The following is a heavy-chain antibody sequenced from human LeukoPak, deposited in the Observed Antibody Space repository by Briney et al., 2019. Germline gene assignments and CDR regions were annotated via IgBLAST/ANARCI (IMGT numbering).Heavy chain of an antibody. CDR2: INAGNGNT. CDR1: GGTFSSYA. CDR3: AREGISDDYGDWYNWFDP. D-gene: IGHD4-17*01. V-gene: IGHV1-3*01. J-gene: IGHJ5*02. Sequence: GASVKVSCKASGGTFSSYAISWVRQAPGQRLEWMGWINAGNGNTKYSQKFQGRVTITRDTSASTAYMELSSLRSEDTAVYYCAREGISDDYGDWYNWFDPWGQGTLVTVSS.